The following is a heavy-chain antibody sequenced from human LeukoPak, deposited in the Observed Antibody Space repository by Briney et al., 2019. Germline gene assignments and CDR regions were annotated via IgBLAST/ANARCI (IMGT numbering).Heavy chain of an antibody. V-gene: IGHV4-38-2*02. Sequence: SETLSLTCTVSGYSISSGYYWGWIRQPPGKGLEWIGSIYHSGSTYYNPSLKSRVTISVDTSKNQFSLKLSSVTAADTAVYCCARDRSSSSFDYWGQGTLVTVSS. CDR1: GYSISSGYY. CDR3: ARDRSSSSFDY. D-gene: IGHD6-6*01. CDR2: IYHSGST. J-gene: IGHJ4*02.